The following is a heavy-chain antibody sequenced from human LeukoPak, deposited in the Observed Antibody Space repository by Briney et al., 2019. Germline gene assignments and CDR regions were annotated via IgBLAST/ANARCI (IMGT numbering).Heavy chain of an antibody. Sequence: SETLSLTCTVSGGSISSSSYYWGWIRQPPGKGLEWIGSIYYSGGTYYNPSLISRVTISVDTSKNQFSLKLSSVTAADTAVYYCARVPPDYYDTSGHHYFDYWGQGTLVTVSS. D-gene: IGHD3-22*01. CDR3: ARVPPDYYDTSGHHYFDY. CDR1: GGSISSSSYY. V-gene: IGHV4-39*01. J-gene: IGHJ4*02. CDR2: IYYSGGT.